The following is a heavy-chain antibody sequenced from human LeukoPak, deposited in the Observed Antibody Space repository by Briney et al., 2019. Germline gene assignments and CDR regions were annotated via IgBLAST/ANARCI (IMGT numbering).Heavy chain of an antibody. CDR2: IYTSGST. Sequence: PSETLSLTCTVSGGSISSGSYYWSWIRQPAGKGLEWIGRIYTSGSTNYNPSLKSRVTISVDTSKNQFSLKLSSVTAADTAVYYCARGAYGIAAAGKFYYYMDVWGKGTTVTISS. CDR1: GGSISSGSYY. J-gene: IGHJ6*03. D-gene: IGHD6-13*01. CDR3: ARGAYGIAAAGKFYYYMDV. V-gene: IGHV4-61*02.